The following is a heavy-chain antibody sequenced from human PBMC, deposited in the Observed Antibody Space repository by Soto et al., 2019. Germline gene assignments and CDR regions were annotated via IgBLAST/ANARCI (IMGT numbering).Heavy chain of an antibody. D-gene: IGHD2-2*01. J-gene: IGHJ6*02. CDR1: GFIFSSFA. Sequence: QVQLVESGGGVVQPGRSLRLSCAASGFIFSSFAMHWVRQAPGKGLEWVAVISYDGTNKYYADSVKGRFTISRDNSKNTLYLRMNRLRAEDTAVYYCARVGNSFNNTSCSLYYHMDVWGLLTTVTVSS. V-gene: IGHV3-30-3*01. CDR2: ISYDGTNK. CDR3: ARVGNSFNNTSCSLYYHMDV.